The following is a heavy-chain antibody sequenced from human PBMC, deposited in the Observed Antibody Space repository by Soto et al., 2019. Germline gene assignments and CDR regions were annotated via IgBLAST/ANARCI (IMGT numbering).Heavy chain of an antibody. Sequence: GSLRLSCASSGFTFSNYGMHWVRQAPGKGLEWVGVILSDGRSQNYADSVKGRFTISRDNAKNTLFLQMNSLRAEDTAVYFCARDLPEYSRSSAAFDIWGQGTMVTVSS. CDR3: ARDLPEYSRSSAAFDI. J-gene: IGHJ3*02. D-gene: IGHD6-6*01. CDR2: ILSDGRSQ. CDR1: GFTFSNYG. V-gene: IGHV3-33*05.